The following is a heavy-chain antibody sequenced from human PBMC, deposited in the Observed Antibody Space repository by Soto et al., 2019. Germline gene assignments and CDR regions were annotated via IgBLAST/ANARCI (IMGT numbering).Heavy chain of an antibody. CDR2: VSGTGGSA. J-gene: IGHJ4*02. Sequence: PGGSLRLSCAASGFTFSSYAMTWVRQAPGKGLEWVSGVSGTGGSAYYADSVKGRFTISRDKSTNTLYLHMNSLRAADPAVYYCARGSAYSDYDLEYWDQGPLVTVSS. D-gene: IGHD4-17*01. CDR1: GFTFSSYA. V-gene: IGHV3-23*01. CDR3: ARGSAYSDYDLEY.